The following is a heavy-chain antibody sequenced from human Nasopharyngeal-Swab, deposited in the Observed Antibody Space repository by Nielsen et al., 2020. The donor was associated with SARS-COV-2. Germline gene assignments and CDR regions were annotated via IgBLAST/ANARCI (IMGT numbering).Heavy chain of an antibody. V-gene: IGHV4-4*02. J-gene: IGHJ4*02. CDR3: ARARSYGSGRNPKGGGNFDY. CDR2: IYHSGST. D-gene: IGHD3-10*01. Sequence: VRQAPGKGLEWIGEIYHSGSTNYNPSLKSRVTISVDTSKNQFSLKLSSVTAADTAVYYCARARSYGSGRNPKGGGNFDYWGQGTLVTVSS.